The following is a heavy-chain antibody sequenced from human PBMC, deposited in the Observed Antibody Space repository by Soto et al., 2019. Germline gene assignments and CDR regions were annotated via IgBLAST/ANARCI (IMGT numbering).Heavy chain of an antibody. V-gene: IGHV4-34*01. CDR1: GGSFSGYY. CDR2: INHSGST. Sequence: SETLSLTCAVYGGSFSGYYWTWIRQPPGTGLEWIGEINHSGSTNYNPSLKSRVTISVDTSKNQFSLKLTPVTAADTAVYYCARDKNTGLFDYWGQGTLVTVSS. J-gene: IGHJ4*02. D-gene: IGHD2-8*02. CDR3: ARDKNTGLFDY.